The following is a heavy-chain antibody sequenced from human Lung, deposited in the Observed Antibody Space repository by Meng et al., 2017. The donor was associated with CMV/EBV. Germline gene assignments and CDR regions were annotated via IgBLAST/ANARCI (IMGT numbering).Heavy chain of an antibody. Sequence: GGSLRLSCAASGFTFSSSAMHWVRQAPGKGLEWVAVVSYDGSHKYYADSVKGRFTISRDNSKNSLYLQMNSLRPEDTAVYYCARGIKEWSYFYYHAMDVWGQGSTVTVPS. CDR2: VSYDGSHK. V-gene: IGHV3-30*04. J-gene: IGHJ6*02. CDR3: ARGIKEWSYFYYHAMDV. CDR1: GFTFSSSA. D-gene: IGHD3-3*01.